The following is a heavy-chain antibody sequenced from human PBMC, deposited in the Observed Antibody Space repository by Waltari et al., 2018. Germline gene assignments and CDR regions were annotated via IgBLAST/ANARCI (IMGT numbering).Heavy chain of an antibody. CDR1: GDSLSARRYY. Sequence: QLHLQQSGPGLVKPSETLSLTCRVSGDSLSARRYYWGWIRQPPGKGLEWIGSAFHGGTTHYNPSLKSRVTISIDTSRNQFSLTLSSVTAADTAVFYCAGGYSSGWYAYWGQGTQVTVPS. CDR2: AFHGGTT. CDR3: AGGYSSGWYAY. V-gene: IGHV4-39*01. J-gene: IGHJ4*02. D-gene: IGHD6-19*01.